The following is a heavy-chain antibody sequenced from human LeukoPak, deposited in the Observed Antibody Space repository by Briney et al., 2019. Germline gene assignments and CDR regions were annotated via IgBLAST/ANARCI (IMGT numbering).Heavy chain of an antibody. CDR1: GFTFSSYD. D-gene: IGHD2-15*01. J-gene: IGHJ4*02. V-gene: IGHV3-23*01. CDR3: AKGGGSRRYWFDY. CDR2: IRWGVGST. Sequence: GGSLRLSYAASGFTFSSYDLSWVRQAPGKGLECVSAIRWGVGSTYYADSVKGRFTISRDNSKNTLYLQMNSLRAEDTAVYYCAKGGGSRRYWFDYWGQGTLVTVSS.